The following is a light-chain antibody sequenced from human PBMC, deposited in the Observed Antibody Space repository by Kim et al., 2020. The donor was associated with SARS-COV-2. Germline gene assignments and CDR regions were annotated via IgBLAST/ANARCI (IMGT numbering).Light chain of an antibody. J-gene: IGKJ5*01. Sequence: EIVLTQSPATLSLSPGERATLSCRASQSVSSYLAWYQQKPGQAPRLLIYDASNRATGIPARFSGSGSGTDFTLTISSLEPEDFAVYYCQLRSNWPPITFGHGTCLEIK. V-gene: IGKV3-11*01. CDR3: QLRSNWPPIT. CDR2: DAS. CDR1: QSVSSY.